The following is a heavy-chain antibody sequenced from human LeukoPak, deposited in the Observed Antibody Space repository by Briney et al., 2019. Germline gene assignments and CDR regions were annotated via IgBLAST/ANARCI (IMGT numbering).Heavy chain of an antibody. CDR2: INHSGST. J-gene: IGHJ6*04. D-gene: IGHD5-24*01. V-gene: IGHV4-34*01. CDR3: ARGDGYNFAMDV. Sequence: SETLSLTCAVYGGSFSGYYWSWIRQPSGKGLEWIGEINHSGSTNYNPSLKSRVTISVDTSKNQFSLKLSSVTAADTAVYYCARGDGYNFAMDVWGKGTTVTVSS. CDR1: GGSFSGYY.